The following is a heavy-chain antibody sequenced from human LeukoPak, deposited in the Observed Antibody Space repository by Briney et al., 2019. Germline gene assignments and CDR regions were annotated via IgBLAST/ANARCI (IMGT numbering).Heavy chain of an antibody. CDR3: ASHGEMTTAPLYFDY. V-gene: IGHV1-69*13. Sequence: ASVKVSCKASGGTFSSYAISWVRQAPGQGLEWMGGLIPIFGTANYAQKFQGRVTITADESTSTAYMELSSLRSEDTAVYYCASHGEMTTAPLYFDYWGQGTLVTVSS. D-gene: IGHD5-24*01. J-gene: IGHJ4*02. CDR1: GGTFSSYA. CDR2: LIPIFGTA.